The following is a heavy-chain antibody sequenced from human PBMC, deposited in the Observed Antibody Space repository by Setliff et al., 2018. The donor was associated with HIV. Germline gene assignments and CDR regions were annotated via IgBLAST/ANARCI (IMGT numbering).Heavy chain of an antibody. CDR1: GGSISSSSYY. D-gene: IGHD6-13*01. Sequence: PSETLSLTCTVSGGSISSSSYYWGWIRQPPGKGLEWIGSIYYNGNTYYNPSLKSRVTISIDTSKNQFSLKLNSVTATDTALYYCARLGYSIDLRRLDYWGQGAQVTVSS. J-gene: IGHJ4*02. CDR3: ARLGYSIDLRRLDY. V-gene: IGHV4-39*01. CDR2: IYYNGNT.